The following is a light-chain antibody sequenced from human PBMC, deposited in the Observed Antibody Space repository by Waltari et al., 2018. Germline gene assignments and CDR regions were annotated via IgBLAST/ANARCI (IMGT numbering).Light chain of an antibody. Sequence: QSVLTQPPSVSAAPGQRVTISCSGSSSNIGSNYVSWFQHLPETAPKHLNYSNNKRSSVIPDRFSGSKSGTYATLDITGLQTEDEADYYCATWDDSLSAVVFGGGTKLTVL. CDR2: SNN. CDR1: SSNIGSNY. V-gene: IGLV1-51*01. J-gene: IGLJ2*01. CDR3: ATWDDSLSAVV.